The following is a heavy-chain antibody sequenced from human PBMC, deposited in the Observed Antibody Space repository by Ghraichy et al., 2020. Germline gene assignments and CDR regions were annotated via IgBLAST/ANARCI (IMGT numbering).Heavy chain of an antibody. CDR3: ATDLGYSSDY. CDR2: IRSDGSNK. J-gene: IGHJ4*02. V-gene: IGHV3-30*02. CDR1: GFTFSSYG. Sequence: GALRLSCAASGFTFSSYGMHWVRQAPGKGLEWVAFIRSDGSNKYYADSVKGRFTISRDNSKNPLYLQMNSLRAEDTAVYYCATDLGYSSDYWGQGTLVTVSS. D-gene: IGHD7-27*01.